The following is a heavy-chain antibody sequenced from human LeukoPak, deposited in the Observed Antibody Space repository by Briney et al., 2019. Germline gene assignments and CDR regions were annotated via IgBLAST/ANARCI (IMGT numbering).Heavy chain of an antibody. J-gene: IGHJ4*02. V-gene: IGHV3-20*04. CDR2: INWNGGST. CDR1: GFTFDDYG. D-gene: IGHD6-13*01. CDR3: ARASDKDSSSWYGY. Sequence: GGSLRLSCAASGFTFDDYGMSWVRQAPGKGLEWVSGINWNGGSTGYADSVKGRFTISRDNAKNSLYLQMNSLRAEDTALYYCARASDKDSSSWYGYWGQGTLVTVSS.